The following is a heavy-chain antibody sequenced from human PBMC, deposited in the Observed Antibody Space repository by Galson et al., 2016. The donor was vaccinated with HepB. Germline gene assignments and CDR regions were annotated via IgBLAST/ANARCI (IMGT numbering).Heavy chain of an antibody. CDR1: GFTFSNYG. CDR2: DSMDGRRK. J-gene: IGHJ4*02. CDR3: ARRHEYCPPVGCSVDY. D-gene: IGHD2/OR15-2a*01. Sequence: SLRLSCAASGFTFSNYGMHWVRQAPGKGLEWVAADSMDGRRKFYADSVKGRFTISRDNSNSMLFLQMSSLRADDTAVYYCARRHEYCPPVGCSVDYWGQGTLASVSS. V-gene: IGHV3-30*03.